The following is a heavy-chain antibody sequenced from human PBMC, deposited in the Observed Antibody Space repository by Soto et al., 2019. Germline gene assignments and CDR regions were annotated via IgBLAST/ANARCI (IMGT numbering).Heavy chain of an antibody. CDR2: IIPIFGAA. D-gene: IGHD3-16*01. CDR1: GGTFSNYV. J-gene: IGHJ4*02. Sequence: GASVKVSCKASGGTFSNYVVNWVRQAPGQGLEWMGRIIPIFGAANYAQKFQGRVTITADKSTSTPYMELSSLRSEDTAVYYCARDMIRTVVPDFDFWGQGTLVTVSS. CDR3: ARDMIRTVVPDFDF. V-gene: IGHV1-69*06.